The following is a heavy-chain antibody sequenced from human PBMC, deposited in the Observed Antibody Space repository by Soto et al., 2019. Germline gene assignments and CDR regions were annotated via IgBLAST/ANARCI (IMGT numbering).Heavy chain of an antibody. D-gene: IGHD3-10*01. CDR3: ARGAITMVLGPENNWFVP. J-gene: IGHJ5*02. V-gene: IGHV1-69*13. Sequence: GASVKVSCKASGGTFSSYAISWVRQAPGQGLEWMGGIIPIFGTANYAQKFQGRVTITADESTSTAYMELSSLRSEDTAVYYCARGAITMVLGPENNWFVPWGEGTLVTVSP. CDR2: IIPIFGTA. CDR1: GGTFSSYA.